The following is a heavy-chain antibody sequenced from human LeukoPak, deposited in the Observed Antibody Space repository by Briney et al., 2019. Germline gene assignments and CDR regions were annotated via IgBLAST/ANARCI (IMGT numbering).Heavy chain of an antibody. D-gene: IGHD2-15*01. CDR1: GYTFTSSD. V-gene: IGHV1-8*01. Sequence: ASVKVSCKASGYTFTSSDFNWVRQATGQGLEWMGWMNPNGGNTGYAQKFQGRVTMTRDTSISTAYMELSSLRSEDTAVYYCAKQIGYCSHGTCLFDSWGQGALVTVSS. CDR3: AKQIGYCSHGTCLFDS. CDR2: MNPNGGNT. J-gene: IGHJ4*02.